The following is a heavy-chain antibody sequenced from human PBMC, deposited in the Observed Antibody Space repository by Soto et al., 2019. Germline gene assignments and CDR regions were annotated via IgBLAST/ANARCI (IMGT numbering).Heavy chain of an antibody. CDR1: GVTFSSYS. V-gene: IGHV3-21*01. CDR2: ISSSSSYI. J-gene: IGHJ6*03. Sequence: PGGSLRLSCAASGVTFSSYSMNWARQAPGKGLEGVSSISSSSSYIYYADSVKGRFTISRDNAKHSMYLQMNSLSPEDAAVYYIARELSLGYCSRCENKPFYFDMGVGGKGSMVSVSS. CDR3: ARELSLGYCSRCENKPFYFDMGV. D-gene: IGHD6-13*01.